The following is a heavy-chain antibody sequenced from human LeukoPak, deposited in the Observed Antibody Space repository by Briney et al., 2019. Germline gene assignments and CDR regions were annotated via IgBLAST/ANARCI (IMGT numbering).Heavy chain of an antibody. Sequence: GESLKISCKGSGYSFSNYWIAWVRQMPGKGLERMGIIYPGDSDTRYSPSFQGQVTISADKSISTAYLQWSSLKASDTAMYYCARPDIVGVSDAFDIWGQGTMVTVSS. D-gene: IGHD1-26*01. CDR1: GYSFSNYW. V-gene: IGHV5-51*01. CDR2: IYPGDSDT. CDR3: ARPDIVGVSDAFDI. J-gene: IGHJ3*02.